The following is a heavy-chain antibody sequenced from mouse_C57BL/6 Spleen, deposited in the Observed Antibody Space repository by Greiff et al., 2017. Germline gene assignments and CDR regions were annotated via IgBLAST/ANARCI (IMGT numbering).Heavy chain of an antibody. V-gene: IGHV1-80*01. Sequence: QVQLQQSGAELVKPGASVKISCKASGYAFSSYWMNWVKQRPGKGLEWIGQIYPGDGDTNYNGKFKGKATLTADKSSSTAYMQLSSLTSEDSAVXFCARCPYYNGSSSAWFAYWGQGTLVTVSA. CDR1: GYAFSSYW. D-gene: IGHD1-1*01. CDR3: ARCPYYNGSSSAWFAY. CDR2: IYPGDGDT. J-gene: IGHJ3*01.